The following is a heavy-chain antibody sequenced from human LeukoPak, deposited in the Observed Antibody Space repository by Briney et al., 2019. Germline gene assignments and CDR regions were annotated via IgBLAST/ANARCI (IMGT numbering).Heavy chain of an antibody. Sequence: ASVKVSCKASGYTFTSYGISWVRQAPGQGLEWMGWISAYNGNTNYAQKLEGRVTMTTDTSTSTAYMELRSLRSDDTAVYYCARDTPRRGGYGAYLDYWGQGTLVTVSS. CDR1: GYTFTSYG. D-gene: IGHD5-12*01. J-gene: IGHJ4*02. CDR3: ARDTPRRGGYGAYLDY. CDR2: ISAYNGNT. V-gene: IGHV1-18*01.